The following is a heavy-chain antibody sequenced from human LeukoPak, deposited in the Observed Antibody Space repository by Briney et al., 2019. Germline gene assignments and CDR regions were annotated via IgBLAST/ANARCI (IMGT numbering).Heavy chain of an antibody. CDR1: GGSISNYY. V-gene: IGHV4-59*01. J-gene: IGHJ3*02. D-gene: IGHD2-2*01. CDR3: ASSCSTSCYYDAFDI. CDR2: IYYSGST. Sequence: SETLSLTCTVSGGSISNYYWSWIRRPPGKGLEWIGYIYYSGSTLYNPSLKSRVTISVDTSKNQFSLKLSSVTAADTAVYYCASSCSTSCYYDAFDIWGQGTMVTVSS.